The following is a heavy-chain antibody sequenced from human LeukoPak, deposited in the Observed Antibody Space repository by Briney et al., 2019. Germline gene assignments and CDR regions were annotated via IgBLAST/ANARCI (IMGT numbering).Heavy chain of an antibody. CDR1: GFTFSTYS. Sequence: PGGSLRLSCAASGFTFSTYSMNWVRQAPGRGLEWVTYISFSSSFIFYADSVKGRFTISRDNAKNTLYLQMNSLRAEDTGVYYCARVGGYCSGGSCYSILNWFDPWGEGTLVTVSS. V-gene: IGHV3-21*05. D-gene: IGHD2-15*01. CDR2: ISFSSSFI. CDR3: ARVGGYCSGGSCYSILNWFDP. J-gene: IGHJ5*02.